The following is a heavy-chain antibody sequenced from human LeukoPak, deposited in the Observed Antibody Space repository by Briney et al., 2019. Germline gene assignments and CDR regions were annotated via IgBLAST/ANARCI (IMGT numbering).Heavy chain of an antibody. CDR1: VGSITKYN. D-gene: IGHD3-9*01. J-gene: IGHJ6*02. CDR2: ISYSGST. CDR3: ARDPSRDWAPYAVDI. V-gene: IGHV4-59*12. Sequence: SETLSLTSTVSVGSITKYNWTCSRDTPGKGLERSGYISYSGSTNYNPSLKTRVTISSDPSKTQFSLRLSSMTAADTAVYYCARDPSRDWAPYAVDIWGLGTTVIVSS.